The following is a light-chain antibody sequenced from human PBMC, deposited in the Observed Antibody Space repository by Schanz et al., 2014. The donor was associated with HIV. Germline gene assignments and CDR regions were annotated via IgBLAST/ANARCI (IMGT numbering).Light chain of an antibody. V-gene: IGKV3-15*01. Sequence: ETVMTQSPATLSVSPGERATLSCRASQSVSTKLAWYQQKPGQPPRLLIYGASTRATDLSARFSGSGSGTDFTLTISSLQSEDFAVYHCQQYNEWPWTFGEGTKVEV. CDR1: QSVSTK. CDR2: GAS. J-gene: IGKJ1*01. CDR3: QQYNEWPWT.